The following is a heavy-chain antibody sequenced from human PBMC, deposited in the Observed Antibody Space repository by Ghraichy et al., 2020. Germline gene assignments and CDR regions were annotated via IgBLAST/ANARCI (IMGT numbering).Heavy chain of an antibody. CDR2: ISTSGSTT. CDR3: AKGTGSGWFRAGDS. CDR1: GFTFSSYA. D-gene: IGHD6-19*01. V-gene: IGHV3-23*01. J-gene: IGHJ4*02. Sequence: GESLNISCAASGFTFSSYAMTWVRQAPGKGLEWVSAISTSGSTTYYADSVKGRLTISRDNSKNTLYLQMNSLRADDTAVYYCAKGTGSGWFRAGDSWGQGTLVTVSS.